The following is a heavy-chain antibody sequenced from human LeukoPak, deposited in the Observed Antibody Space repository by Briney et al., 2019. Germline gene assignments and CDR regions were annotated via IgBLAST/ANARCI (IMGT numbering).Heavy chain of an antibody. V-gene: IGHV3-23*01. J-gene: IGHJ4*02. Sequence: GGSLRLSRAVSGFIFSNYAMSWVRQAPGKGLEWVSGIYGGGITTHYADSVKGRFTISRDNSKNTLYLEMNSLRAEDTAVYYCAQDYGRDGEGTMFDYWGQGILVTVSS. CDR3: AQDYGRDGEGTMFDY. CDR2: IYGGGITT. D-gene: IGHD3-10*01. CDR1: GFIFSNYA.